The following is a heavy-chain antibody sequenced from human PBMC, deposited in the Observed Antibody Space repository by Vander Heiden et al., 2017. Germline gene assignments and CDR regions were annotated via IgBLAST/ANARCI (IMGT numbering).Heavy chain of an antibody. Sequence: EAQLVESGGNLAQPGRSLRLSCAASGFKFDDHAMHWVRQRPGKGLEWVAGISWNGDSICYADSVKGRFIISRDNAKNSVYLQMNSLRPEDTALYYCAKDMRAVYYYGMDVWGQGIPVTVSS. J-gene: IGHJ6*02. CDR3: AKDMRAVYYYGMDV. V-gene: IGHV3-9*01. CDR2: ISWNGDSI. CDR1: GFKFDDHA.